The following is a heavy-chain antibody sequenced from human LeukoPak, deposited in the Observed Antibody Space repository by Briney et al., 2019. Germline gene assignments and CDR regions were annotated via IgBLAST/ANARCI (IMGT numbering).Heavy chain of an antibody. V-gene: IGHV3-33*01. CDR3: ATSLGEFTFAN. Sequence: GGSLRLSCVTSGFRFRNYGMHWVRQAPGKGLEWVVVIWYDGSNKYYAESVKGRFTISRDDSKNTLYLQMNSLRVEDTAVYYCATSLGEFTFANWGQGTLVTVSS. J-gene: IGHJ4*02. D-gene: IGHD2/OR15-2a*01. CDR2: IWYDGSNK. CDR1: GFRFRNYG.